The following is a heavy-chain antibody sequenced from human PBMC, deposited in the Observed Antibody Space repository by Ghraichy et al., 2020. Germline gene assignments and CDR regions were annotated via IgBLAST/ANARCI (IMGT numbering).Heavy chain of an antibody. D-gene: IGHD3-16*01. J-gene: IGHJ4*02. V-gene: IGHV3-48*02. CDR1: GFTFSSYS. CDR3: ASDLFGGLVVPVDY. CDR2: ISASSSTI. Sequence: GGSLRLSCAASGFTFSSYSMNWVRQAPGKGLEWVSFISASSSTIYYADSVKGRFTISRDNAKNSLYLQMNSLRDEDTAVYYCASDLFGGLVVPVDYWGQGTLVTVSS.